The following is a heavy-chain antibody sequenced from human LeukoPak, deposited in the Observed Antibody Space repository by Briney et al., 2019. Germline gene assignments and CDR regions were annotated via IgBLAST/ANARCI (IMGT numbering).Heavy chain of an antibody. J-gene: IGHJ4*02. Sequence: GGSLRLSCVASGFTFNTHWVSWVRQAPGKGLEWVANIKEDGSKTDYVDSVKGRFTISRDNAKNSVYLQMNSLRAEDTAVYYCVRDRDYYVFDLWGQGTLVTVSS. D-gene: IGHD3-10*02. CDR2: IKEDGSKT. CDR3: VRDRDYYVFDL. CDR1: GFTFNTHW. V-gene: IGHV3-7*01.